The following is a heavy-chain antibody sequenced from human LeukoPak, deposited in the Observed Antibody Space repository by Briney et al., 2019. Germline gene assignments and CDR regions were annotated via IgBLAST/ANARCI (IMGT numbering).Heavy chain of an antibody. V-gene: IGHV3-43*02. CDR1: GFTFVDYV. CDR3: ANAAQAMLYDYVWGSYQQEWFYP. D-gene: IGHD3-16*02. J-gene: IGHJ5*02. CDR2: ISGGGGST. Sequence: GGSLRLSCAASGFTFVDYVMHWVRQAPGKGLEWVSLISGGGGSTYYADSVKGGVTISRDNSKNSLYLQMNSLRTEDTALYYCANAAQAMLYDYVWGSYQQEWFYPWGQGTLVTVSS.